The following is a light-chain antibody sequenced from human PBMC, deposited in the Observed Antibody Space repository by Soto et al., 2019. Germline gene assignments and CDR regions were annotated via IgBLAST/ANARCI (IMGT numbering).Light chain of an antibody. CDR1: QSVSSD. V-gene: IGKV3-15*01. Sequence: EIVMTQSPATLSVSPGERATLSCRASQSVSSDLAWYHQKPGQAPRLLIYGASTRATGIPARFSGSGSGTEFTLTINSLQSEDFAVYYCQLPYILPLTFAQGRLLEIK. CDR3: QLPYILPLT. J-gene: IGKJ5*01. CDR2: GAS.